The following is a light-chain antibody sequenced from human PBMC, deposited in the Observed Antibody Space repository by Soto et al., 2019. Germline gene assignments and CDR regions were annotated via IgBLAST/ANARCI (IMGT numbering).Light chain of an antibody. CDR1: QSVPKNY. CDR3: HQYATSPQT. V-gene: IGKV3-20*01. J-gene: IGKJ1*01. CDR2: GPS. Sequence: EILLTQSPGTLSLSPGERATLSCRASQSVPKNYLAWYQQKPGQAPRLLIYGPSSRATGIPDRFSGSGSGTAFPLTISSLEPEDFAVYYCHQYATSPQTFGQGTKVGIK.